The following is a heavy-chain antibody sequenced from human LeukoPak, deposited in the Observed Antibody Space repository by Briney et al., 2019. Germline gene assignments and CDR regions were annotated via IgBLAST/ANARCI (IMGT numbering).Heavy chain of an antibody. V-gene: IGHV4-34*01. CDR1: GGSFSGYY. J-gene: IGHJ4*02. CDR2: INHSGST. Sequence: SSETLSLTCAVYGGSFSGYYWSWIRQPPGKGLEWIGEINHSGSTNYNPSLKSRATISVDTSKNQFSLKLSSVTAADTAVYYCARYRAVAGIDYWGQGTLVTVSS. D-gene: IGHD6-19*01. CDR3: ARYRAVAGIDY.